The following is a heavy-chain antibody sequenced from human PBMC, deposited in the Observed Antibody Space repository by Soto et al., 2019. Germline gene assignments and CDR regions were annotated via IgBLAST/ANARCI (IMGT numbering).Heavy chain of an antibody. D-gene: IGHD3-10*01. CDR3: AREYYSSGTH. V-gene: IGHV3-74*01. CDR1: GFTFSTYW. CDR2: ISENGGIT. Sequence: EVQLAESGGGLVQPGGSLRLSCAASGFTFSTYWMQWVRQVPGEGLVWVSSISENGGITTYADSVKGRFTISRDNAKNTLYLQMNGLRVEDTAIYYCAREYYSSGTHWGQGTLVTVST. J-gene: IGHJ1*01.